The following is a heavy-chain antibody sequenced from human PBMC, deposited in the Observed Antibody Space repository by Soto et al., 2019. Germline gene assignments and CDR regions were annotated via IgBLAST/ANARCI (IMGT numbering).Heavy chain of an antibody. CDR3: ARISQSDFWSGYYYFFDY. D-gene: IGHD3-3*01. CDR1: GYTFTDYG. CDR2: ITAFNGHT. V-gene: IGHV1-18*01. J-gene: IGHJ4*02. Sequence: QVHLVQSGAEVAKPGASVKLACKASGYTFTDYGITWVRQAPGQCLQWMGWITAFNGHTKYAQQFQGRVTMTTDKSTSTAYMELRSLESDDTAVYYCARISQSDFWSGYYYFFDYWGQGTLVTVSS.